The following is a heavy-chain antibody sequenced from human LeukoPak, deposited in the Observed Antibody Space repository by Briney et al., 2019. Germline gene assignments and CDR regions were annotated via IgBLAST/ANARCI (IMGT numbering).Heavy chain of an antibody. CDR1: GYIFTDYY. V-gene: IGHV1-2*02. CDR3: ARGWQINSSGGFVDP. CDR2: INPNSGGT. D-gene: IGHD6-6*01. J-gene: IGHJ5*02. Sequence: ASVRVSCKASGYIFTDYYVHWVRQAPGQGLEWMGLINPNSGGTNFAQKFQGRVTMTRDTSITTAYMELSRLSSDDTAVYYCARGWQINSSGGFVDPWGQVTLVTVSS.